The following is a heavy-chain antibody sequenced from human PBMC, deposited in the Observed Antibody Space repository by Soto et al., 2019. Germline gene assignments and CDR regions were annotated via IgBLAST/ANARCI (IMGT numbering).Heavy chain of an antibody. CDR2: IYPGYSDT. CDR3: ARLDLYYYDSSGSYFDY. J-gene: IGHJ4*02. CDR1: GYSFTSYW. Sequence: PGGSLKISSKDSGYSFTSYWIVWVRQIPGKGLDCMGIIYPGYSDTRYIPSCQGQVTISADKSISTAYLQWSSLKASDTAMYYCARLDLYYYDSSGSYFDYWGQGTLVTVSS. D-gene: IGHD3-22*01. V-gene: IGHV5-51*01.